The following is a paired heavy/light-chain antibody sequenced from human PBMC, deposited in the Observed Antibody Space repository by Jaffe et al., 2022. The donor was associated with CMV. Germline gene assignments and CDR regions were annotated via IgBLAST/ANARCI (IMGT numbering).Light chain of an antibody. CDR3: MQRIEFPYA. V-gene: IGKV2-40*01. Sequence: DIVMTQTPLSLPVTPGEPASISCRSSQSLLDSDDGNTYLDWYLQKPGQSPQLLIYTLSYRASGVPDRFSGSGSGTDFTLKISRVEAEDVGVYYCMQRIEFPYAFGQGTKLEIK. J-gene: IGKJ2*01. CDR2: TLS. CDR1: QSLLDSDDGNTY.
Heavy chain of an antibody. CDR1: GYTFTSYY. D-gene: IGHD4-17*01. CDR3: ARFTENPPTYGDSKIFDY. CDR2: INPSGGST. V-gene: IGHV1-46*01. Sequence: QVQLVQSGAEVKKPGASVKVSCKASGYTFTSYYMHWVRQAPGQGLEWMGIINPSGGSTSYAQKFQGRVTMTRDTSTSTVYMELSSLRSEDTAVYYCARFTENPPTYGDSKIFDYWGQGTLVTVSS. J-gene: IGHJ4*02.